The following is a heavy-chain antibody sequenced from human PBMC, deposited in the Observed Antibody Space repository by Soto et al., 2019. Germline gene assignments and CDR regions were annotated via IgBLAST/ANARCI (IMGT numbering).Heavy chain of an antibody. CDR1: GFIFSDYA. Sequence: GGSLRLSCVASGFIFSDYAMTWVRQAPGKGLQWVATISASGGNIEYADSLKGRFTISRDNSKNSVYLQLSGLTADDTAVHYCAKVAGGLGYFDLWGRGTLVTVSS. J-gene: IGHJ2*01. CDR3: AKVAGGLGYFDL. CDR2: ISASGGNI. D-gene: IGHD3-16*01. V-gene: IGHV3-23*01.